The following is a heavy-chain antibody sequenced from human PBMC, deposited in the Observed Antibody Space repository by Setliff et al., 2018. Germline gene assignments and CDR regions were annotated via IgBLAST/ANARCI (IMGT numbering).Heavy chain of an antibody. V-gene: IGHV1-2*02. J-gene: IGHJ4*02. CDR2: INPLSGDT. CDR3: ARKGPNSSSHVFGY. D-gene: IGHD3-16*01. CDR1: GYTFSDYY. Sequence: ASVKVSCKASGYTFSDYYIHWVRQAPGQGLEWMGWINPLSGDTNYALKFEGRVTMTRDTSISTAYMELSRLRSDDTAVYYCARKGPNSSSHVFGYWGQGTLVTVSS.